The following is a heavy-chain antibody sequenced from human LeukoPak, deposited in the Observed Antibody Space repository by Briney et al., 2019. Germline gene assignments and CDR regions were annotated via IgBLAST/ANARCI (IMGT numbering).Heavy chain of an antibody. Sequence: SGGSLRLSCAASGFTFSSYWMSWVRQAPGKGLEWVANMEYDGSEKDYVDSVKGRFTISRDNAKNSLYLQMNSLRAEDTAVYYCARDIAAAGLFFDYWGQGTLVTVSS. V-gene: IGHV3-7*01. D-gene: IGHD6-13*01. J-gene: IGHJ4*02. CDR2: MEYDGSEK. CDR3: ARDIAAAGLFFDY. CDR1: GFTFSSYW.